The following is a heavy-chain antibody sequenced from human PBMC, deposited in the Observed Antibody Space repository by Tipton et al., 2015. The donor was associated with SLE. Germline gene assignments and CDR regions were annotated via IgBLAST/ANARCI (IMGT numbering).Heavy chain of an antibody. CDR3: ARGDIVGFTAVPGRRHQLVNIAFDI. Sequence: TLSLTCAVYGGSFSGYYWSWIRQPPGKGLEWIGEINYSGTTNYKPSPKSRVTIPVDTSKNQFSLNVTSVTAADTAVYYCARGDIVGFTAVPGRRHQLVNIAFDIWDQGTMVIVTS. D-gene: IGHD6-13*01. J-gene: IGHJ3*02. CDR2: INYSGTT. CDR1: GGSFSGYY. V-gene: IGHV4-34*01.